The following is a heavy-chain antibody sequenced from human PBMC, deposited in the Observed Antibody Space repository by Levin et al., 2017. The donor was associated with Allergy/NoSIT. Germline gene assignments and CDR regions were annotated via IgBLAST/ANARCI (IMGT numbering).Heavy chain of an antibody. CDR2: ISSSSSTI. CDR3: ARVGCSGGSCYSYYYYDDGMDG. D-gene: IGHD2-15*01. Sequence: GGSLRLSCAASGFTFSSYSMNWVRQAPGKGLEWVSYISSSSSTIYYADSVKGRFTISRDNAKNSLYLQMNSLRDEDTAVYYCARVGCSGGSCYSYYYYDDGMDGWGQGTTVTVSS. J-gene: IGHJ6*02. V-gene: IGHV3-48*02. CDR1: GFTFSSYS.